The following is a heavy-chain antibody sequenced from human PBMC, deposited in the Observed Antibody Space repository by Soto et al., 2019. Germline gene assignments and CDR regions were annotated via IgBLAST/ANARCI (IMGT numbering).Heavy chain of an antibody. V-gene: IGHV4-59*01. CDR2: IYYSGST. J-gene: IGHJ6*02. D-gene: IGHD3-3*01. CDR3: ARGFGGYDFWSGYSTYGMDV. Sequence: PSETVSLTCTVSGGSISSYYWSWVRQPPGKGLGWIGYIYYSGSTNYNPSLKSRVTISVDTSKNQFSLKLSSVTAADTAVYYCARGFGGYDFWSGYSTYGMDVWGQGTTVTVSS. CDR1: GGSISSYY.